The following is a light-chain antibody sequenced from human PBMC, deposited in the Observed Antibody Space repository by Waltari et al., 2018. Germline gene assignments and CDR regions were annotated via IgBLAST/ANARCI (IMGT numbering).Light chain of an antibody. Sequence: DIVMTQSPDSLAVSLGERATFNCKSSQTVLYSSNNKNYLSWYQQKPGQPPKLLIYWASTRPSGVPDRFSGSGSGTDFTLTISSLQTEDVAVYYCQQYYSTPWTFGQGTKVEIK. CDR2: WAS. CDR3: QQYYSTPWT. V-gene: IGKV4-1*01. CDR1: QTVLYSSNNKNY. J-gene: IGKJ1*01.